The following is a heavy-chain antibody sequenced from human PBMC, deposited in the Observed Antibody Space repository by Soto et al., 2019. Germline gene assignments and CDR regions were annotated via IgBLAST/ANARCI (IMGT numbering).Heavy chain of an antibody. CDR1: RFTFDSYG. V-gene: IGHV3-21*01. CDR3: ARHTYHDS. D-gene: IGHD2-2*02. J-gene: IGHJ4*02. CDR2: ISDSSSYI. Sequence: EVQLVESGGGLVKPGGSLRLSCVASRFTFDSYGMDWVRQAPGKGLEWVSSISDSSSYINYADSVKGRFTISRDNAERSLYLQMNSLRAEDTAVYYCARHTYHDSWGQGTLVSVSS.